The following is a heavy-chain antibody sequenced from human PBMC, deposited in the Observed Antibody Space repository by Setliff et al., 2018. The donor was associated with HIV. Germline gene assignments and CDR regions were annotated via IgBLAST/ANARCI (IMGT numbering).Heavy chain of an antibody. CDR2: IYYSGNT. CDR3: ARSTVGIRGVVRGYYYYYMDV. J-gene: IGHJ6*03. CDR1: GGSSSSSSFY. Sequence: PSETLSLTCTVSGGSSSSSSFYWGWIRQPPGKGLEWIGSIYYSGNTYYNPSLKGRVTISLDSSKNQFSLKLSSVTAVDTAAYYCARSTVGIRGVVRGYYYYYMDVWGKGTTVTVSS. V-gene: IGHV4-39*07. D-gene: IGHD3-10*01.